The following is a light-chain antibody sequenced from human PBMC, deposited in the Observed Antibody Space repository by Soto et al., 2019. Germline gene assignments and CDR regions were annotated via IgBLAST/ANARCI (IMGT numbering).Light chain of an antibody. Sequence: DIQMTQSPSTLSASVGDRVTITCRASQSINSWLAWYQQKPGRAPKLLIYKASILESGVPSRFIGRGSGTEFNLTISSLHLVDFPTYCSQQYTIYSKFGRGTKGEIK. CDR3: QQYTIYSK. J-gene: IGKJ1*01. V-gene: IGKV1-5*03. CDR1: QSINSW. CDR2: KAS.